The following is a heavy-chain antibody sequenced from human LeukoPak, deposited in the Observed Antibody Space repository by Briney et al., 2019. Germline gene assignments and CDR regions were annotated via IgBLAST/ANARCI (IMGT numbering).Heavy chain of an antibody. CDR1: GYSISSGYY. V-gene: IGHV4-38-2*02. Sequence: SETLSLTCTVSGYSISSGYYWGWIRQPPGKGLEWIGSIYHSGSTYYNPSLKSRVTISVDTSKNQFSLKLSSVTAADTAVYYCARDELLWFGGYWYFDLWGRGTLVTVSS. D-gene: IGHD3-10*01. CDR2: IYHSGST. J-gene: IGHJ2*01. CDR3: ARDELLWFGGYWYFDL.